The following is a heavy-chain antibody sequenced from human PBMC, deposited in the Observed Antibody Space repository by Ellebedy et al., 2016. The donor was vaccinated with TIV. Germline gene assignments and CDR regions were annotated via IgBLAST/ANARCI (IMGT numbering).Heavy chain of an antibody. CDR1: GFTFSSYT. CDR2: ISSSGSYL. V-gene: IGHV3-21*01. Sequence: PGGSLRLSCAASGFTFSSYTINWVRQTPGKGLEWVSSISSSGSYLYYADSVTGRFTISNDNAKNSLYLQMNSLGGDDTAVCYCATSRPRVYWGQGTLVTGSS. CDR3: ATSRPRVY. J-gene: IGHJ4*02.